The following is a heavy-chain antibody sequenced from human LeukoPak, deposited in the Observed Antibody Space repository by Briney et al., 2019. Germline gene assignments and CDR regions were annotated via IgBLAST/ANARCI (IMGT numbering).Heavy chain of an antibody. V-gene: IGHV1-24*01. CDR1: GYTLTELS. J-gene: IGHJ3*02. Sequence: ASVKVSCKVSGYTLTELSMHWVRQAPGKGLEWMGGFDPEDGETIYAQKFQGRVTITRNTSISTAYMELSSLRSEDAAVYYCARQLGGGAFDIWGQGTMVTVSS. CDR2: FDPEDGET. CDR3: ARQLGGGAFDI. D-gene: IGHD6-6*01.